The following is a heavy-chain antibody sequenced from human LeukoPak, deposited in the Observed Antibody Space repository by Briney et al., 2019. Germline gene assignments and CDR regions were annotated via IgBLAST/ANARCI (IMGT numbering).Heavy chain of an antibody. V-gene: IGHV3-66*01. CDR1: GFTVSSNY. J-gene: IGHJ3*02. Sequence: AGGSLRLSCAASGFTVSSNYMSWVRQAPGKGLEWVSDIYSGGSTYYADSVKGRFTISRDNSKNTLYLQMNSLRAGDTAVYYCARDMSSGYYDAFDIWGQGTMVTVSS. D-gene: IGHD3-22*01. CDR3: ARDMSSGYYDAFDI. CDR2: IYSGGST.